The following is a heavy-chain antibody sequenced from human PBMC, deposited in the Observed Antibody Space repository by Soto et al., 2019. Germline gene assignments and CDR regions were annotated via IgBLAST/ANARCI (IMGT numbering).Heavy chain of an antibody. CDR1: GGSISSGGYY. V-gene: IGHV4-31*03. CDR3: ARVGITMVRGVTAYYFDY. J-gene: IGHJ4*02. Sequence: SETLSLTCTVSGGSISSGGYYWSWIRQHPGKGLEWIGYIYCSGSTYYNPSLKNRVTISLDTSKNQVSLKLSSVTAADTAVYYCARVGITMVRGVTAYYFDYWGQGTLVTVSS. CDR2: IYCSGST. D-gene: IGHD3-10*01.